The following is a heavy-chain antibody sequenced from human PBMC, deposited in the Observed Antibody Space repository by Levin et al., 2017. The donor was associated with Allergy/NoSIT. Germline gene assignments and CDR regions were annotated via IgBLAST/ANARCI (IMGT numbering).Heavy chain of an antibody. J-gene: IGHJ4*02. CDR2: IYYSGST. CDR3: ARVYGSGNYFDY. CDR1: GGSISSSSYY. V-gene: IGHV4-39*01. Sequence: LSCTVSGGSISSSSYYWGWIRQPPGKGLEWIGSIYYSGSTYYNPSLKSRVTISVDTSKNQFSLKLSSVTAADTAVYYCARVYGSGNYFDYWGQGTLVTVSS. D-gene: IGHD3-10*01.